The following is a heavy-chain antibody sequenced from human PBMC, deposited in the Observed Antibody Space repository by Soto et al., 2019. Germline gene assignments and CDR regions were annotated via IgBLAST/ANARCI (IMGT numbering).Heavy chain of an antibody. CDR3: AKSLGDYGFGGMDV. CDR2: ISGSGGST. CDR1: GFTFSSYA. J-gene: IGHJ6*02. V-gene: IGHV3-23*01. D-gene: IGHD3-3*01. Sequence: EVQLLESGGCLVQPGGSLRLSCAASGFTFSSYAMSWVRQAPGKGLEWVSAISGSGGSTYYADSVKGRFTISRDNSKNTLYLQMNSLRAEDTAVYYCAKSLGDYGFGGMDVWGQGTTVTVSS.